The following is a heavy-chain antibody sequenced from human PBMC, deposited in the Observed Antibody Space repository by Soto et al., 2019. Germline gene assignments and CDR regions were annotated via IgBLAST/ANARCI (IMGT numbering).Heavy chain of an antibody. CDR3: ARVPAGAAAGTFDY. D-gene: IGHD6-13*01. V-gene: IGHV3-33*01. CDR1: GFTFSSYG. J-gene: IGHJ4*02. CDR2: IWYDGSNK. Sequence: QVQLVESGGGVVQPGRSLRLSCAASGFTFSSYGMHWVRQAPGKGQEWVAVIWYDGSNKYYADSVKGRFTISRDNSKNTLYLQMNSLRAEDTALYYCARVPAGAAAGTFDYWGQGTLVTVSS.